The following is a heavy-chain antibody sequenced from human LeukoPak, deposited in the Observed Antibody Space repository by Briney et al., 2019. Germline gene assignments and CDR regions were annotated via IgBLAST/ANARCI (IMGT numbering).Heavy chain of an antibody. CDR3: ARVRRWELYYFDY. CDR1: GGTFTSYG. Sequence: ASVKVSCKASGGTFTSYGISWVRQAPGQGLEWMGGIIPMFGTANYAQKFQGRITITADESTSIVYVELNSLRSEDTAVYYCARVRRWELYYFDYWGQGTLVTVSS. J-gene: IGHJ4*02. V-gene: IGHV1-69*13. D-gene: IGHD1-26*01. CDR2: IIPMFGTA.